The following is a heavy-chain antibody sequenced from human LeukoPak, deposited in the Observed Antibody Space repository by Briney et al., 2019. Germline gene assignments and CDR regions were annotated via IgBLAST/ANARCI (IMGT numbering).Heavy chain of an antibody. Sequence: GGSLRLSCAASGFTFSSYGMHWVRQAPGKGLEWVAVIWYDGSNKYYADSVKGRFTISRENAKNSLYLQMNSLRAGDTAVYYCARARGGSNWFDPWGQGTLVTVSS. D-gene: IGHD5-12*01. CDR3: ARARGGSNWFDP. V-gene: IGHV3-33*01. CDR1: GFTFSSYG. CDR2: IWYDGSNK. J-gene: IGHJ5*02.